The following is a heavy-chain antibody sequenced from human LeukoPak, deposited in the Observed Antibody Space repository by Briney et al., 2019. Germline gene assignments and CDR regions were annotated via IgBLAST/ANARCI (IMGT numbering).Heavy chain of an antibody. CDR1: GGSFSGYY. CDR3: ARDLTGAYYKFRYFDY. Sequence: SETLSLTCAVYGGSFSGYYWSWIRQPPGKGLEWIGEINHSGSTNYNPSLKSRVTISVDTSKNQFSLKLSSVTAADTAVYYCARDLTGAYYKFRYFDYWGQGTLVTVSS. CDR2: INHSGST. D-gene: IGHD3-22*01. V-gene: IGHV4-34*01. J-gene: IGHJ4*02.